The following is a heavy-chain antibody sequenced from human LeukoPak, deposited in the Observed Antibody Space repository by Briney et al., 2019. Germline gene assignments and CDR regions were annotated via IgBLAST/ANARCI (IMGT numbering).Heavy chain of an antibody. CDR1: GFTFIDSY. CDR3: ARAYSYHYFDY. V-gene: IGHV3-11*01. D-gene: IGHD5-18*01. Sequence: GGSLRLSCAASGFTFIDSYMSWIRQAPGKGLEWVSYMSSSGATIYYADSVKGRFTISRDNAKNSLYLQMNSLRAEDTAVYYCARAYSYHYFDYWGQGALVTVSP. CDR2: MSSSGATI. J-gene: IGHJ4*02.